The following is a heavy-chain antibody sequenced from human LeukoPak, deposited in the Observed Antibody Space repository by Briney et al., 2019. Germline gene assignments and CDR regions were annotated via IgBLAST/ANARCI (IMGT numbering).Heavy chain of an antibody. CDR2: IYYSGST. CDR3: ARDDSTSWHGAFDY. CDR1: GGSISRSSYY. J-gene: IGHJ4*02. D-gene: IGHD6-13*01. V-gene: IGHV4-39*01. Sequence: SETLSLTCTVSGGSISRSSYYWGWIRQPPGKGLEWIGNIYYSGSTYYSPSLKGRVTISVDTSKNQFSLKLSSVTAADTAVYYCARDDSTSWHGAFDYWGQGILVTVSS.